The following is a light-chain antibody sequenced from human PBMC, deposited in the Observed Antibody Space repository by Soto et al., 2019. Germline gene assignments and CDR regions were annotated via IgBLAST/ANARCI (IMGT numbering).Light chain of an antibody. CDR3: QHYNSYPVT. J-gene: IGKJ5*01. V-gene: IGKV1-5*03. Sequence: DIQMTQSPSTLSASVGDRVTITCRASQSITNWLAWYQQRPGRAPKRLIYKASSLESGAPSRFSGSGSGTEFTLTISSLQPDDFATYFFQHYNSYPVTFGQGTRLEIK. CDR2: KAS. CDR1: QSITNW.